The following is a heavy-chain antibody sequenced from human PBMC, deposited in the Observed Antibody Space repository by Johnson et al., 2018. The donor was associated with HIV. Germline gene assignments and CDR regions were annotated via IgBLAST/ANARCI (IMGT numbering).Heavy chain of an antibody. CDR2: IKQDGSNK. V-gene: IGHV3-7*01. Sequence: VQLVESGGGLVQPGGSLRLSCVASGIIFSSYWMSWVRQAPGKGLEWVAKIKQDGSNKYYADSVKGRFTISRDNSKNTLYLQMNSLRAEDTAVYYCAKTLSPVSPDAFDIWGQGTMVTVSS. CDR1: GIIFSSYW. D-gene: IGHD3-10*01. CDR3: AKTLSPVSPDAFDI. J-gene: IGHJ3*02.